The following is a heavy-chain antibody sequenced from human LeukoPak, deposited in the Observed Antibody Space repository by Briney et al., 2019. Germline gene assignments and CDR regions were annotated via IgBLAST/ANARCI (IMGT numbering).Heavy chain of an antibody. V-gene: IGHV4-59*01. Sequence: SETLSLTCSVSGGSISSYYWSWIRQPPGRGLEWIGYLYYSGSTNSNPSLKSRVTMSVDTSKNQFSLKLRSVTAADTAVYYCARGGSGISNAFDVWGQGTMVTVSS. CDR3: ARGGSGISNAFDV. CDR2: LYYSGST. J-gene: IGHJ3*01. CDR1: GGSISSYY. D-gene: IGHD3-10*01.